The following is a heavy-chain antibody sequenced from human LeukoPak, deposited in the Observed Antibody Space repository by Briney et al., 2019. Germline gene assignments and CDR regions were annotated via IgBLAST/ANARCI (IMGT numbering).Heavy chain of an antibody. Sequence: ASVRVSCKASGYTFTGYYMHWVRQAPGQGLEWMGWINPSSGDTNYAQKFQGRVTMTRDTSISTAYIELSRLRSDDTAVYYCARDHSSSTYDSSGYYGDYFDYWGQGTLVTVSS. D-gene: IGHD3-22*01. V-gene: IGHV1-2*02. CDR1: GYTFTGYY. CDR2: INPSSGDT. J-gene: IGHJ4*02. CDR3: ARDHSSSTYDSSGYYGDYFDY.